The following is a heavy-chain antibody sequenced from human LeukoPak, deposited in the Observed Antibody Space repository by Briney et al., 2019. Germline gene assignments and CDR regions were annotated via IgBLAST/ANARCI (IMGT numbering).Heavy chain of an antibody. D-gene: IGHD6-19*01. J-gene: IGHJ3*02. CDR1: GFTFSSYS. CDR3: ARDPPGGAVAGSSRYAFDI. V-gene: IGHV3-21*01. Sequence: PGGSLRLSCAASGFTFSSYSMNWVRQAPGKGLEWVSSISSSSSYIYCADSVKGRFTISRDNAKNSLYLQMNSLRAEDTAVYYCARDPPGGAVAGSSRYAFDIWGQGTMVTVSS. CDR2: ISSSSSYI.